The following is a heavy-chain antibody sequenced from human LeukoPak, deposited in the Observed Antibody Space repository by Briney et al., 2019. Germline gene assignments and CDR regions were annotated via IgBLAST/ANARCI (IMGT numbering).Heavy chain of an antibody. CDR2: LYYSGNT. CDR1: GGSISSSRYY. CDR3: ARNIAVAGRGDYMDV. J-gene: IGHJ6*03. V-gene: IGHV4-39*01. Sequence: SETLPLTCTVSGGSISSSRYYGGWIRQPPGKGLEWIGSLYYSGNTYYNPSLKSRVTISVDTSKNQFSLKLSSVTAADTAVYYCARNIAVAGRGDYMDVWGKGTTVTISS. D-gene: IGHD6-19*01.